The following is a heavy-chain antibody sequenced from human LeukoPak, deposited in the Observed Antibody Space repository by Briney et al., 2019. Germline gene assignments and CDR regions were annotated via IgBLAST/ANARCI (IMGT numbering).Heavy chain of an antibody. J-gene: IGHJ4*02. CDR3: ARDAYYYGSGSYSPPDY. CDR1: GFTFSSYS. V-gene: IGHV3-21*01. CDR2: ISSQSTYI. Sequence: GGSLRLSCGTSGFTFSSYSMNWVRQAPGKGLEWVSSISSQSTYIYYADSVKGRFTISRDNAKNSLYLQMNSLRAEDTAVYYCARDAYYYGSGSYSPPDYWGQGTLVTVSS. D-gene: IGHD3-10*01.